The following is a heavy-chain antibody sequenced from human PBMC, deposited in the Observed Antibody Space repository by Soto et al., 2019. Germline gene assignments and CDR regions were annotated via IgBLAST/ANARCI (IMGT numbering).Heavy chain of an antibody. CDR3: AKEDSRSWAVVSWFFDL. V-gene: IGHV3-23*01. D-gene: IGHD6-13*01. Sequence: EVQLLESGGGLVQPGGSLRLSCEASGFTFRSYAMNWVRQAPGKGLEWVSSITGGGDSTYYADSVKGRFTISRDNSKNPLYLLMISLRAEDTAVYYCAKEDSRSWAVVSWFFDLWGRGTLVTVSS. CDR2: ITGGGDST. J-gene: IGHJ2*01. CDR1: GFTFRSYA.